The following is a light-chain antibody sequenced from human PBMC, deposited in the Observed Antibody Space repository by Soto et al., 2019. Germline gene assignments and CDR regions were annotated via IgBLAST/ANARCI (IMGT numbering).Light chain of an antibody. J-gene: IGKJ1*01. V-gene: IGKV3-20*01. CDR3: QQYLAIPRT. Sequence: EIVLTQSPGTLSLSPGDRATLSCRASQSVTSDFLAWYRQKPGQAPRLLIYGASSRATGIPDRFSGSGSGTDFTLTISRLEPEDVAVYYCQQYLAIPRTFGQGTKVDI. CDR1: QSVTSDF. CDR2: GAS.